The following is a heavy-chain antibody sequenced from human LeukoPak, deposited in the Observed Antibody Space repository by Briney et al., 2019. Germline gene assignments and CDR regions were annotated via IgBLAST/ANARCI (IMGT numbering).Heavy chain of an antibody. J-gene: IGHJ4*02. CDR2: INPNSGGT. CDR1: GYTFTNYY. V-gene: IGHV1-2*02. D-gene: IGHD3-16*01. Sequence: ASVKVSCKASGYTFTNYYMQWVRQAPGQGLEWMGWINPNSGGTNYAQKFQGRVTMTRDTSISTAYMEVSRLRSDDTAVYYCAISPGVMITFGGAPATDYFDYWGQGTLVTVSS. CDR3: AISPGVMITFGGAPATDYFDY.